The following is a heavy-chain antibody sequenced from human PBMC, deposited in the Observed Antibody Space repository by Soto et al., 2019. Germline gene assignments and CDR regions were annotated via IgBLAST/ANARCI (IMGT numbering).Heavy chain of an antibody. V-gene: IGHV3-30-3*01. CDR1: GFTFSSYA. Sequence: GGSLRLSCAASGFTFSSYAMRWVRQATGKGLEWVAVISYDGSNKYYADSVKGRFTISRDNSKNTLYLQMNSLRAEDTAVYYCARELTHIVVVPAASLSYYYYGMDVWGQGTTVTVSS. CDR2: ISYDGSNK. D-gene: IGHD2-2*01. CDR3: ARELTHIVVVPAASLSYYYYGMDV. J-gene: IGHJ6*02.